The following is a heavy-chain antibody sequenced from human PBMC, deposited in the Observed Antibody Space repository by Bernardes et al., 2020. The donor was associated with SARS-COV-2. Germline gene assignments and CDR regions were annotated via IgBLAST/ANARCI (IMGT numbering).Heavy chain of an antibody. V-gene: IGHV4-59*01. CDR1: GGSITSSY. CDR2: VYHIGTT. J-gene: IGHJ4*02. CDR3: ARDPGLFFTGSFDS. Sequence: SETLSLTRTVAGGSITSSYWSWIRQPPGKGLEWIGYVYHIGTTSYNPSLKSRVTISRGTSNTQFSLKLKSVTAADTALYYCARDPGLFFTGSFDSWGPGTLVTVSS.